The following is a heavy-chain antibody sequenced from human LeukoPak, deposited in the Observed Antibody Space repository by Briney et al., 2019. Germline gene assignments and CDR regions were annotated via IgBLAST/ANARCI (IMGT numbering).Heavy chain of an antibody. CDR1: GGSISSYY. CDR2: IYYSGST. CDR3: ARVNRNWFDP. J-gene: IGHJ5*02. D-gene: IGHD1-14*01. Sequence: SETLSLTCTVSGGSISSYYWSWIRQPPGKGLEWIGYIYYSGSTNYSPSLKSRVTISVDTSKNQFSLKLSSVTAADTAVYYCARVNRNWFDPWGQGTLVTVSS. V-gene: IGHV4-59*01.